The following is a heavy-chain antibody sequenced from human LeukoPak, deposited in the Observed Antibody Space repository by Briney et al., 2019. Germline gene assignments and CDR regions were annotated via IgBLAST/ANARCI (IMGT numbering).Heavy chain of an antibody. CDR2: IHTSGSN. Sequence: SETLSFTCAVSGVSISPYYWAWIRQPPGKGLEWIGYIHTSGSNNQYPSLKSRVTISVDKSKNHFSLRLTAVTAADTAVYYCASLSAAVPLGAFDLWGQGTMVTVSS. CDR3: ASLSAAVPLGAFDL. D-gene: IGHD3-3*01. V-gene: IGHV4-4*09. J-gene: IGHJ3*01. CDR1: GVSISPYY.